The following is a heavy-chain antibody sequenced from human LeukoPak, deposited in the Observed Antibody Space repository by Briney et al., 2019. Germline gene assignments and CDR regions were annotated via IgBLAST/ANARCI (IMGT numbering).Heavy chain of an antibody. V-gene: IGHV3-21*01. D-gene: IGHD2-2*01. CDR2: ISSSSSYI. J-gene: IGHJ4*02. Sequence: GGSLRLSCAASGFTFSSYAMSWVRQAPGKGLEWVSSISSSSSYIYYADSVKGRFTISRDNAKNSLYLQMNSLRAEDTAVYYCARDLIEDCSSTSCYLNYFDYWGQGTLVTVSS. CDR3: ARDLIEDCSSTSCYLNYFDY. CDR1: GFTFSSYA.